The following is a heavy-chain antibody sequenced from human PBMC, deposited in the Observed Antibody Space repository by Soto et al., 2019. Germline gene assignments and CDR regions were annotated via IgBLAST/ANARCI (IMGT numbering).Heavy chain of an antibody. D-gene: IGHD3-22*01. CDR2: ISYDGSNK. CDR3: AKDVVVIMDYYYGMDV. CDR1: GFTFSSYG. V-gene: IGHV3-30*18. J-gene: IGHJ6*02. Sequence: QVQLVESGGGVVQPGRSLRLSCAASGFTFSSYGMHWVRQAPGKGLEWVAVISYDGSNKYYADSVKGRFTISRDNXKXTLDLQMNSLRAEDTAVYYCAKDVVVIMDYYYGMDVWGQGTTVTVSS.